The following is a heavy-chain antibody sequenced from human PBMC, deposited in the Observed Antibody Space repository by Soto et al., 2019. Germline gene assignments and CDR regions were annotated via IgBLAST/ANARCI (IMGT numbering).Heavy chain of an antibody. D-gene: IGHD2-2*02. CDR2: IWYDGSNK. V-gene: IGHV3-33*08. Sequence: GSLRLSCTTSGFTFNTYGMHWVRQAPGKGLEWVAIIWYDGSNKYYADSVKGRFTISRDNARNTLYLQMNSLRAEDTALYYCARNTEHFDSWGQAVLVTVFS. J-gene: IGHJ4*02. CDR1: GFTFNTYG. CDR3: ARNTEHFDS.